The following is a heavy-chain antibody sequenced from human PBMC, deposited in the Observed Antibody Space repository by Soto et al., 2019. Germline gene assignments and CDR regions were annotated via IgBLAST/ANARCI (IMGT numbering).Heavy chain of an antibody. V-gene: IGHV1-18*01. CDR3: ARSPKYYYDSSGYYSVCLDY. D-gene: IGHD3-22*01. CDR2: ISAYNGNT. Sequence: ASVKVSCKASGYTFTSYGISWVRQAPGQGLEWMGWISAYNGNTNYAQKLQGRVTMTTDTSTSTAYMELRSLRSDDTAVYYCARSPKYYYDSSGYYSVCLDYWGQGTLVTVSS. J-gene: IGHJ4*02. CDR1: GYTFTSYG.